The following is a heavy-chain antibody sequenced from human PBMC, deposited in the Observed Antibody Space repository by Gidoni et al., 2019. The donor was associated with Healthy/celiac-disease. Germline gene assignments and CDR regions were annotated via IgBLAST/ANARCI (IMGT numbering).Heavy chain of an antibody. D-gene: IGHD3-16*01. J-gene: IGHJ4*02. Sequence: EVQLVESGGGLVQPGRSLRLSCAASVFTFDDYAMPWVRHAPGKGLEWVSGISWNSGSIGYADSVKGRFTISRDNAKNSLHLQMNSLRAEDTALYYCAKDIPLMGITFGGVMHFDYWGQGTLVTVSS. CDR2: ISWNSGSI. CDR3: AKDIPLMGITFGGVMHFDY. V-gene: IGHV3-9*01. CDR1: VFTFDDYA.